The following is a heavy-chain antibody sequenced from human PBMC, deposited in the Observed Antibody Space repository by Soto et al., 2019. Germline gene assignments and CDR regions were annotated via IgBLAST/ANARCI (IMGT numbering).Heavy chain of an antibody. Sequence: QVQLVQSGADVKKPGASVKGSCKASGYNFTRYGISWVRQAPGQGLEWMGWISPHNDRTKYARRFQDRVTMTTETPTSTVYMELGSLRSDDTAVYYCARDLYYSSGRYFDHDAFDIWGQGTVVTVSS. CDR1: GYNFTRYG. CDR3: ARDLYYSSGRYFDHDAFDI. J-gene: IGHJ3*02. V-gene: IGHV1-18*01. CDR2: ISPHNDRT. D-gene: IGHD6-19*01.